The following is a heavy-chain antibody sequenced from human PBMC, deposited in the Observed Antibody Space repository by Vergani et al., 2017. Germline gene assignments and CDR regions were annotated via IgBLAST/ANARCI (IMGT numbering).Heavy chain of an antibody. Sequence: QVQLQESGPGLVKPSETLSLTCTVSGGSISSYYWSWIRQPPGKGLEWIGYIYYSGSTNYNPSLKSRVTISVDTSKNQFSLKLSSVTAAATAVYYCARRVVEYHDAFDIWGQGTMVTVSS. V-gene: IGHV4-59*01. D-gene: IGHD2/OR15-2a*01. CDR1: GGSISSYY. J-gene: IGHJ3*02. CDR2: IYYSGST. CDR3: ARRVVEYHDAFDI.